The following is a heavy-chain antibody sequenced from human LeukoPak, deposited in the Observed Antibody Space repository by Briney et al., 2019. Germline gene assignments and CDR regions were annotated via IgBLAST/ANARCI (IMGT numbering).Heavy chain of an antibody. CDR1: GFTFSSYG. J-gene: IGHJ6*03. V-gene: IGHV3-74*01. Sequence: PGGSLRLSCAASGFTFSSYGMQWVRQAPGKGLVWVSRINSDGSSTSYADSVKGRFTISRDNAKNTLYLQMNSLRAEDTAVYYCASDYPRYYYYMDVWGKGTTVTVSS. CDR3: ASDYPRYYYYMDV. CDR2: INSDGSST.